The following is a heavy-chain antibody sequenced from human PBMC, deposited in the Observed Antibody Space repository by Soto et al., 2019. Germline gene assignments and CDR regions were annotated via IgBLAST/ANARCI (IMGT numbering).Heavy chain of an antibody. CDR2: ISGSGGSI. CDR1: GFTFSSYA. Sequence: PGGSLRLSCAASGFTFSSYAMSWVRQAPGKGLEWVSGISGSGGSIYYADSVKGRFTISRDNSKKTLYLLMNSLRAEDTAVYYCAFPTISSTRQLGFDYSGKGTLVTVYS. D-gene: IGHD1-1*01. CDR3: AFPTISSTRQLGFDY. J-gene: IGHJ4*02. V-gene: IGHV3-23*01.